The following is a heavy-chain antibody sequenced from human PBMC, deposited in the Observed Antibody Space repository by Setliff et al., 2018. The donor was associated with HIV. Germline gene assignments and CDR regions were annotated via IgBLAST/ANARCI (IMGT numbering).Heavy chain of an antibody. Sequence: ASVKVSCKASGYTFTSYDINWVRQATGQGLEWMGWMNPNSGNTGYAQKFQGRVTMTTDTSTSTAHMELRSLRSDDTAVYYCARDPLTYYYGSGSYYRTNYFDYWGQGTLVTVSS. CDR2: MNPNSGNT. V-gene: IGHV1-8*01. CDR3: ARDPLTYYYGSGSYYRTNYFDY. D-gene: IGHD3-10*01. CDR1: GYTFTSYD. J-gene: IGHJ4*02.